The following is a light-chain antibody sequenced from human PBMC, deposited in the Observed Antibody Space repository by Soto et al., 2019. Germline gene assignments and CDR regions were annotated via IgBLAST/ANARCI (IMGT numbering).Light chain of an antibody. CDR1: QSVGGN. CDR2: GTS. V-gene: IGKV3-15*01. Sequence: EIVMTQSPATLSVSPGERATLSCRASQSVGGNLAWYQQKPGQAPRLLIYGTSNRATGIPARFSGSGSVTDCTLTISSLQSVDFADYYCQQYNNWPPWTFGQGTKVEIK. J-gene: IGKJ1*01. CDR3: QQYNNWPPWT.